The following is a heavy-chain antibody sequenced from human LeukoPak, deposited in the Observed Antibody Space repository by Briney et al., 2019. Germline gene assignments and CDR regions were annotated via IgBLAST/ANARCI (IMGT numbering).Heavy chain of an antibody. CDR1: GASISGYY. V-gene: IGHV4-59*08. D-gene: IGHD6-13*01. Sequence: SETLSLTCTVSGASISGYYWSWIRQPPGKRLEWIGYIISTGTINYNPSLKSRVTISIDTSKNQLSLQLTSVTAADTAVYYCARAYSSSWYWNWFDPWGQGTLVTVSS. CDR2: IISTGTI. J-gene: IGHJ5*02. CDR3: ARAYSSSWYWNWFDP.